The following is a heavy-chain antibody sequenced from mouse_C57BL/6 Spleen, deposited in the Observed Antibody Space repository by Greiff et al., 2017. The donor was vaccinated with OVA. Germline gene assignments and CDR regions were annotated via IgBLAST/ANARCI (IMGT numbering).Heavy chain of an antibody. CDR2: IYPNSGST. V-gene: IGHV1-64*01. CDR1: GYTFTSYW. J-gene: IGHJ3*01. Sequence: QVQLQQPGAELVKPGASVKLSCKASGYTFTSYWMHWVKQRPGQGLEWIGMIYPNSGSTNYNEKFKSKATLTVDKSSSTAYMQLSSLTSEDAAVYYCAREVGGSSTWVADWGQGTLVTVSA. D-gene: IGHD1-1*01. CDR3: AREVGGSSTWVAD.